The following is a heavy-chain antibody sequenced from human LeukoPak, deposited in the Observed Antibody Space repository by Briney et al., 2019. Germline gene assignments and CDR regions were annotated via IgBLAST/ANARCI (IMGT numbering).Heavy chain of an antibody. CDR3: ARHVVAEGTGGTGAY. Sequence: SETLSLTCIVSGGSISSNIFYWGWVRQPPGVGLEWIGSISYTGTTYYNTSLKSRVAISIDTSKNRFSLKLNSVTAADTAVYYCARHVVAEGTGGTGAYWGQGTLVTVAS. V-gene: IGHV4-39*01. CDR1: GGSISSNIFY. CDR2: ISYTGTT. J-gene: IGHJ4*02. D-gene: IGHD1-26*01.